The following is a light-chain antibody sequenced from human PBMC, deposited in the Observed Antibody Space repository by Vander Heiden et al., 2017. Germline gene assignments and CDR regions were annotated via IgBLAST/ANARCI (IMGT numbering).Light chain of an antibody. V-gene: IGLV8-61*01. CDR3: FLYWGSGMV. Sequence: QTEVTQEPSFSVSPGGTVTVTCGLSTGSVSISSYPTWYQQTPGQAPRTLIYSTNIRSAGVPDRFSGSILGNKAGLTITGAQADDESYYYCFLYWGSGMVFGGGTKLTVL. J-gene: IGLJ3*02. CDR2: STN. CDR1: TGSVSISSY.